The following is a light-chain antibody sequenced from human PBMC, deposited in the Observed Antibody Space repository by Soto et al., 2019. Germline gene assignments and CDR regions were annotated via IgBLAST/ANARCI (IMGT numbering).Light chain of an antibody. CDR2: GNS. J-gene: IGLJ1*01. V-gene: IGLV1-40*01. CDR3: QSYDSSLSGSV. CDR1: SSNIGAGYD. Sequence: QAVVTQAPSVSGAPGQRVTISCTGSSSNIGAGYDVHWYQQLPGTAPKLLIYGNSNRPSGVPDRFSGSKSGTSASLAITGLQAEDEADHYCQSYDSSLSGSVFGTGTKLTVL.